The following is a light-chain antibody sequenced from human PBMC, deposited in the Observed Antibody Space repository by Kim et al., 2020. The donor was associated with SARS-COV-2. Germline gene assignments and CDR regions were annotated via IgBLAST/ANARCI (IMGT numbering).Light chain of an antibody. CDR2: YDS. CDR3: QVWDSSGDHRVV. J-gene: IGLJ2*01. Sequence: PGKTARITCGGSSIGSKSVHWYQQMPGQDPVLVISYDSDRPSGIPERFSGSNSGNTATLTISRVEAGDEAGYYCQVWDSSGDHRVVFGGGTQLTVL. V-gene: IGLV3-21*04. CDR1: SIGSKS.